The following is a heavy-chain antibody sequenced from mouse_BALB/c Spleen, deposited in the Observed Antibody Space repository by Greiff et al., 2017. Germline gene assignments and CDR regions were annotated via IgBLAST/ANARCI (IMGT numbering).Heavy chain of an antibody. CDR1: GFTFSDYY. D-gene: IGHD1-1*01. CDR3: ARSPITTVVEGFAY. V-gene: IGHV5-4*02. Sequence: EVQVVESGGGLVKPGGSLKLSCAASGFTFSDYYMYWVRQTPEKRLEWVATISDGGSYTYYPDSVKGRFTISRDNAKNNLYLQMSSLKSEDTAMYYCARSPITTVVEGFAYWGQGTLVTVSA. CDR2: ISDGGSYT. J-gene: IGHJ3*01.